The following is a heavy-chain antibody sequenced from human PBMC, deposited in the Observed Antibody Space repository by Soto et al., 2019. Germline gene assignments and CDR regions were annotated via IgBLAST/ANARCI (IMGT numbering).Heavy chain of an antibody. CDR1: GFTVSSNY. D-gene: IGHD3-10*01. Sequence: EVQLVESGGGLVQPGGSLRLSCAASGFTVSSNYMSWVRQAPGKGLEWVSVIYSGGSTYYADSVKGRFTISRDNSKNTLYLQMNSLRAEDTAVYYCARAIRSEYYYGSVLGDYYGMDVWGQGTTVTVSS. CDR3: ARAIRSEYYYGSVLGDYYGMDV. CDR2: IYSGGST. J-gene: IGHJ6*02. V-gene: IGHV3-66*01.